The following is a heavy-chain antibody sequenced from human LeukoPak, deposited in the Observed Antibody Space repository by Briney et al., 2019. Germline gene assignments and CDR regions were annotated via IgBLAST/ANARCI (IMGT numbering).Heavy chain of an antibody. CDR1: GFTFSSYA. Sequence: GGSLRLSCAASGFTFSSYAVHWVRQAPGKGLEWVAVISYDGSNKYYADSVKGRFTISRDNSKNTLYLQMNSLRAEDTAVYYCARDGNYYDSSGYPSRWGQGTLVTVSS. V-gene: IGHV3-30-3*01. CDR3: ARDGNYYDSSGYPSR. D-gene: IGHD3-22*01. CDR2: ISYDGSNK. J-gene: IGHJ4*02.